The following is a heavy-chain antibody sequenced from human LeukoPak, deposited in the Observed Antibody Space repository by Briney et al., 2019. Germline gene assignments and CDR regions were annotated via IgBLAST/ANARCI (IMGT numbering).Heavy chain of an antibody. CDR3: ASYSSGRKNYFDY. CDR1: GYTFIGYY. CDR2: INPNSGGT. V-gene: IGHV1-2*02. Sequence: ASVKVSCKASGYTFIGYYMHWVRQAPGQGLEWMGWINPNSGGTNYAQKFQGRVTMTRDTSISTAYMELSRLRSDDTAVYYCASYSSGRKNYFDYWGQGTLVTVSS. J-gene: IGHJ4*02. D-gene: IGHD6-19*01.